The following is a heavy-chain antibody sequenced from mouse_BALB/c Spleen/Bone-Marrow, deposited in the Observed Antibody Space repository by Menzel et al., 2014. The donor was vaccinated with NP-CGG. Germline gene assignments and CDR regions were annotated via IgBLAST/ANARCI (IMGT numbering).Heavy chain of an antibody. CDR2: INPYNGDT. D-gene: IGHD2-12*01. CDR1: GYSFTGYF. CDR3: ARVTTDWSFDV. J-gene: IGHJ1*01. V-gene: IGHV1-20*02. Sequence: EVQLQQSGPELVKTGASVKISCKASGYSFTGYFMNWVMQSHGKSLEWIGRINPYNGDTFYNQKFKGKATLTVDKSSSTAHMELRSLASEDSAVYYCARVTTDWSFDVWGAVPTVTVS.